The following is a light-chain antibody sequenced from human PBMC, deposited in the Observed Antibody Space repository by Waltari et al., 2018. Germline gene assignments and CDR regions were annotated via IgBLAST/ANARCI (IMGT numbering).Light chain of an antibody. CDR3: QQYDNWPLL. CDR2: GAS. CDR1: QSVSSS. J-gene: IGKJ1*01. V-gene: IGKV3-15*01. Sequence: EIVMTQSPATLSVSPGERATLSCRASQSVSSSLAWYQQKPGQAPRLLFYGASIRATGIPVRFSGSVSGTDFTLTIDSVQSEDFAVYYCQQYDNWPLLFGQGTKVEIK.